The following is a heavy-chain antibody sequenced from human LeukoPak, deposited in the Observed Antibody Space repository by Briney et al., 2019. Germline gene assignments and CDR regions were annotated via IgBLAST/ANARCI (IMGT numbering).Heavy chain of an antibody. CDR1: GFTFSSYG. CDR3: ARWYNWFDP. V-gene: IGHV3-23*01. Sequence: PGGSLRLSCAASGFTFSSYGMTWVRQAPGKGLEWVSGISGSGSSTQYAHSVKGRFTISRDNSKNTVYLQMNSLRAEGTAVYHCARWYNWFDPWGQGTLVTVSS. CDR2: ISGSGSST. D-gene: IGHD2-8*01. J-gene: IGHJ5*02.